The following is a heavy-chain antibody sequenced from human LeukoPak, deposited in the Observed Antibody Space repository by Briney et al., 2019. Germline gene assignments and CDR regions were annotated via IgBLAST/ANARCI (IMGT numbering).Heavy chain of an antibody. J-gene: IGHJ4*02. CDR1: GFTFSDYY. D-gene: IGHD6-13*01. CDR2: ISSSGSTI. V-gene: IGHV3-11*01. Sequence: GGSLRLSCAAYGFTFSDYYMSLIRQAPGKGLEWVSYISSSGSTIYYADSVKGRFTISRDNSKNTLYLQMNSLRAEDTAVYYCAKVGGFYSSSWYDYWGQGTLVTVSS. CDR3: AKVGGFYSSSWYDY.